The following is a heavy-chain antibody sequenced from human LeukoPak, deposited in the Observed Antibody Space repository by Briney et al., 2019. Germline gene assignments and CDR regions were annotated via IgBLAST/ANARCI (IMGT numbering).Heavy chain of an antibody. CDR2: IYSGGST. D-gene: IGHD3-9*01. CDR3: ARVILTGYYNRWYAFDS. J-gene: IGHJ3*02. CDR1: GFTVSSDY. Sequence: PGGSLRLSCAASGFTVSSDYMSRVRQAPGKGLEWVSVIYSGGSTYYADSVKGRFTISRDNSKNTLYLQMNSLRAEDTAVYYCARVILTGYYNRWYAFDSWGQGTMVTVSS. V-gene: IGHV3-53*01.